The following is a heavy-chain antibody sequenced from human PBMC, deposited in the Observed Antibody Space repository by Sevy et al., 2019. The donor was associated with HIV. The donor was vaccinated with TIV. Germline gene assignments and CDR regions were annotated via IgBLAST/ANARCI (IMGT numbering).Heavy chain of an antibody. V-gene: IGHV3-21*01. Sequence: GGYLRLSCAASGFTFSSYSMNWVRQAPGKGLEWVSSISSSSSYIYYADSVKGRFTISRDNAKNSLYLQMNSLRAEDTAVYYCASDWFGDGYWGQGTLVTVSS. J-gene: IGHJ4*02. CDR3: ASDWFGDGY. CDR1: GFTFSSYS. D-gene: IGHD3-10*01. CDR2: ISSSSSYI.